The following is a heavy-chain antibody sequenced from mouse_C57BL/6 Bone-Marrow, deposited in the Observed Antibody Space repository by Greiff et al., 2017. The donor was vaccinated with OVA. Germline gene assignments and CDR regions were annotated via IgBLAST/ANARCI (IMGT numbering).Heavy chain of an antibody. J-gene: IGHJ2*01. CDR3: APLTGSDY. D-gene: IGHD4-1*01. CDR2: INPNNGGT. V-gene: IGHV1-26*01. Sequence: VQLQQPGAELVKPGASVKISCKASGYTFTDYYMNWVKQSHGKSLEWIGDINPNNGGTSYNQKFKGKATLTVDKSSSTAYMELRSLTSEDSAVYYCAPLTGSDYWGQGTTLTVSS. CDR1: GYTFTDYY.